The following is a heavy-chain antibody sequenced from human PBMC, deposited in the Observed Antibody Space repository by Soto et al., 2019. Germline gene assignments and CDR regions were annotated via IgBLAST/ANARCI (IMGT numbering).Heavy chain of an antibody. CDR2: IKNKIDGGTT. CDR3: TTDPGSGDNVRG. V-gene: IGHV3-15*01. D-gene: IGHD3-16*01. J-gene: IGHJ4*02. CDR1: GFTFSYAW. Sequence: EVQVVESGGGLVQPGGSVRLSCAASGFTFSYAWMSWVRQAPGKGLEWVGRIKNKIDGGTTDYAEPVKGRFIISRDDSENTLYLQMNSLKTEDTAVYYCTTDPGSGDNVRGWGQGTLVTVSS.